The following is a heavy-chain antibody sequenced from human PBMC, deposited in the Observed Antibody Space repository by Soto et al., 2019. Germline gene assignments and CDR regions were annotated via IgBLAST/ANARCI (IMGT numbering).Heavy chain of an antibody. CDR1: GGTFSSYA. Sequence: ASVKVSCKASGGTFSSYAISWVRQAPGQGLEWMGGIIPIFGTANYAQKFQGRVTITADKSTSTAYMELSSLRSEDTAVYYCASRRITMTVVAENDAFDIWGQGTMVTVSS. CDR3: ASRRITMTVVAENDAFDI. V-gene: IGHV1-69*06. D-gene: IGHD3-22*01. J-gene: IGHJ3*02. CDR2: IIPIFGTA.